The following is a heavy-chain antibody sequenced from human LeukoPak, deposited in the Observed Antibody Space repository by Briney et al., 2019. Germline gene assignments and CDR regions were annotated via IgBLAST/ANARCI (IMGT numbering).Heavy chain of an antibody. J-gene: IGHJ4*02. Sequence: GGSLRLSCAASGFTFSSYAMSWVRQAPGKGLEWVSGISGSGGTTYHADSVEGRFAISRDNSKNTLFLQMTFLRIEDTAVYYCVRDPAAYYYDSTFDYWGQGTLVTVSA. CDR2: ISGSGGTT. CDR1: GFTFSSYA. V-gene: IGHV3-23*01. D-gene: IGHD3-22*01. CDR3: VRDPAAYYYDSTFDY.